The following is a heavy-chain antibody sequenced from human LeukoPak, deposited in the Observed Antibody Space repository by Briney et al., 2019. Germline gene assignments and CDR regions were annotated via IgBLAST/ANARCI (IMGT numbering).Heavy chain of an antibody. J-gene: IGHJ4*02. D-gene: IGHD4-17*01. CDR1: GYTFTSYY. CDR2: IKPSGASP. Sequence: ASVKVSCKASGYTFTSYYMHWVRQAPGQGLEWMGIIKPSGASPSYAQKFQGRVTMTRDMSTSTVYMELSSLRSEDTAVYYCARTVTQSYYFDYWGQGTLVTVSS. CDR3: ARTVTQSYYFDY. V-gene: IGHV1-46*01.